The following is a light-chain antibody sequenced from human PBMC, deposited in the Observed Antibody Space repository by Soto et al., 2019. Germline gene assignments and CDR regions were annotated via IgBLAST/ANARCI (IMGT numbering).Light chain of an antibody. V-gene: IGKV3-20*01. CDR2: GAS. J-gene: IGKJ5*01. Sequence: EILLTQSPGSLSVFPGERASLSCRASQNVNNRLAWYQQKAGQAPRLLISGASSRATGIPDRFSGSGSGTDFTLTISRLESDDFALYYCQQYAEGTPITFGQGTRLAI. CDR1: QNVNNR. CDR3: QQYAEGTPIT.